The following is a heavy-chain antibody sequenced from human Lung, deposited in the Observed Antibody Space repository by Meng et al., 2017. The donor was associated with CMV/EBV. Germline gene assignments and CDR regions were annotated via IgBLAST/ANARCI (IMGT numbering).Heavy chain of an antibody. D-gene: IGHD2-21*01. V-gene: IGHV1-69*04. CDR1: GGTFTNLA. Sequence: SXXVSXKASGGTFTNLAISWVRQAPGQGLEWMGTVIILLDIKKYLQKLEGRVTISADKSTSTVHMELSSLTSDDTAVYYCARECWDGDCSSDYWGQGTLVTVSS. CDR2: VIILLDIK. J-gene: IGHJ4*02. CDR3: ARECWDGDCSSDY.